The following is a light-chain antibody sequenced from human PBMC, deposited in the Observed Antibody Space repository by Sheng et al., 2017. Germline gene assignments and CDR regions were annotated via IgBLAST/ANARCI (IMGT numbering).Light chain of an antibody. CDR2: GAS. CDR3: QQSKSSSLT. Sequence: EIVLTQSPGTLSLSPGERATLSCRASQSVSSSYLAWYQQKPGQAPRLLIYGASSRATGIPDRFSGSGSGTDFTLTINGLEPEDFATYYCQQSKSSSLTFGGGTKVE. J-gene: IGKJ4*01. V-gene: IGKV3-20*01. CDR1: QSVSSSY.